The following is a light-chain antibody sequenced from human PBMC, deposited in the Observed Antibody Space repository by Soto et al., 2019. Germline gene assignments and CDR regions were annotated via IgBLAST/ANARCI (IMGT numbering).Light chain of an antibody. CDR2: GAS. V-gene: IGKV3-15*01. J-gene: IGKJ1*01. CDR3: QHYYNWPRT. CDR1: QSVSSD. Sequence: ETVLTQSPATLAVSPGERATLSCRASQSVSSDLVWYQQKPGQAPRLLIYGASARATGIPARFSGSGSGTEFTLTISSLQSEDFAVYYCQHYYNWPRTFGQGTKVEIK.